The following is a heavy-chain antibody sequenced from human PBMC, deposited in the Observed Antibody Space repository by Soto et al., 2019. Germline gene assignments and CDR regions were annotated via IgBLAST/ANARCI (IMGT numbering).Heavy chain of an antibody. CDR1: GGSISSSSYY. J-gene: IGHJ6*02. CDR3: ARDSIAVADHYYYYGMDV. V-gene: IGHV4-39*02. Sequence: SETLSLTCTVSGGSISSSSYYWGWIRQPPGKGLEWIGSIYYSGSTYYNPSLKSRVTISVDTSKNQFSLKLSSVTAADTAVYYCARDSIAVADHYYYYGMDVWGQGTTVTVSS. CDR2: IYYSGST. D-gene: IGHD6-19*01.